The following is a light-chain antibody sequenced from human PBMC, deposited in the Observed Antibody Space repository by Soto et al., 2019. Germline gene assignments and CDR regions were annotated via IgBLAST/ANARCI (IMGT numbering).Light chain of an antibody. CDR3: SSYTSSGTLEV. CDR1: RSDVGGYNF. CDR2: EVR. Sequence: QSALTQPASVSGSPGQSITISCTGTRSDVGGYNFVSWYQQFPGKAPKLMIYEVRNRPSGISNRFSGSKSGNTASLTISGLQAEDEADYYCSSYTSSGTLEVFGTGTSSPS. J-gene: IGLJ1*01. V-gene: IGLV2-14*01.